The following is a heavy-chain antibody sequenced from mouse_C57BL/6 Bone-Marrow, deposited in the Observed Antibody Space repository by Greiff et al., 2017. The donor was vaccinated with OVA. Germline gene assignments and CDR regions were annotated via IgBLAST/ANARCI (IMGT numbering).Heavy chain of an antibody. CDR2: FDPEDGET. CDR3: AIGSSLWFAY. V-gene: IGHV14-2*01. J-gene: IGHJ3*01. Sequence: VQLQQSGAELVKPGASVKLSCTASGFNIKDYYMHWVKQRIEQGLEWIGRFDPEDGETKYAPKFQGKATITADTSSNTAYLQLSSLTSEDTAVYYCAIGSSLWFAYWGQGTLVTVSA. D-gene: IGHD1-1*01. CDR1: GFNIKDYY.